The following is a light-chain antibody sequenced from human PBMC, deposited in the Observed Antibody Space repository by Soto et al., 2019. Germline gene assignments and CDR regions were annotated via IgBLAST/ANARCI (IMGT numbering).Light chain of an antibody. Sequence: DIHMTQSPSTLSASVGDRFTITCRAGQSISSWLAWYQQKLGRAPRLLXYDASSLESGVPSRFSGSGYGTEFTLTISSLQPDDFANYYCQQYNTYSSLTFGGGTKVDIK. CDR2: DAS. CDR1: QSISSW. CDR3: QQYNTYSSLT. J-gene: IGKJ4*01. V-gene: IGKV1-5*01.